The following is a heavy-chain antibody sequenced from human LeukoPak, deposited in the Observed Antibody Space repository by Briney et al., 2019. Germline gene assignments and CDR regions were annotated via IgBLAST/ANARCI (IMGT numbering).Heavy chain of an antibody. CDR1: GYTFSSYG. Sequence: ASVKVSCKTSGYTFSSYGISWVRQAPGQGLEWMGWVSTYNGNTNYAQKLQGRVTMTTDKSTSTAYMELRRLSSDDTAVYYCARDRATLRGNNYGLFTGFYTGWDYWAQGTLVSVSS. CDR2: VSTYNGNT. V-gene: IGHV1-18*01. CDR3: ARDRATLRGNNYGLFTGFYTGWDY. D-gene: IGHD3-9*01. J-gene: IGHJ4*02.